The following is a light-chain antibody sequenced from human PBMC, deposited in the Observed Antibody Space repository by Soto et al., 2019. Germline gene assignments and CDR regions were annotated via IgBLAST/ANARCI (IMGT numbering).Light chain of an antibody. V-gene: IGLV2-14*01. Sequence: QSALTQPASVSGSPGQSIAISCTGTSGDVGGYDYVSWYQQHPDKAPKLMIYEVTKRPSWVSNCFSGSKSGNTASLTISGLQPEDEADYYCSSHTCGSTRVFGSGTKLTAL. CDR3: SSHTCGSTRV. CDR1: SGDVGGYDY. J-gene: IGLJ1*01. CDR2: EVT.